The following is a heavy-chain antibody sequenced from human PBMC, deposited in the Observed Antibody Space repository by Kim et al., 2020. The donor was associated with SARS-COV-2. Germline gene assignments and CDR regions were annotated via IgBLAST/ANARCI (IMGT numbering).Heavy chain of an antibody. J-gene: IGHJ4*02. D-gene: IGHD3-10*01. CDR3: AKAGGNYYGSGSYHHYFDY. Sequence: GGSLRLSCAASGFTFGDYAMHWVRQAPGKGLEWVSGISWNSGSIGYADSVKGRFTISRDNAKNSLYLQMNSLRAEDTALYYCAKAGGNYYGSGSYHHYFDYWGQGTLVSVSS. CDR2: ISWNSGSI. V-gene: IGHV3-9*01. CDR1: GFTFGDYA.